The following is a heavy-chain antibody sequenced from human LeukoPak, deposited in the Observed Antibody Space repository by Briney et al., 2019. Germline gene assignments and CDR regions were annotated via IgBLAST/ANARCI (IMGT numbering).Heavy chain of an antibody. CDR2: IYTSGRT. D-gene: IGHD3-16*01. J-gene: IGHJ3*02. CDR1: GGSISSYY. V-gene: IGHV4-4*07. Sequence: SETLSLTCSVAGGSISSYYWSWIRQPAGEGLEWVGRIYTSGRTNYNTSLKSRVTLSVAKSKDQISLNLRSVAAADTAVYYCARDSLGFRAFDIWGHGTMITVSS. CDR3: ARDSLGFRAFDI.